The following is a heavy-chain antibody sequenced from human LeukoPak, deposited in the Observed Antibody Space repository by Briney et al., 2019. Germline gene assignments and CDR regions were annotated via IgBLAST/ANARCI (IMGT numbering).Heavy chain of an antibody. D-gene: IGHD6-19*01. CDR2: ISGSSGST. CDR1: GFTFSSYA. V-gene: IGHV3-23*01. CDR3: AKDRLVAVAGSSFDY. J-gene: IGHJ4*02. Sequence: GGSLRLSCAASGFTFSSYAMSWVRQAPGKGLEWVSAISGSSGSTYYADSVKGRFTISRDNSKNTLYLQMNSLRAEDTAVYYCAKDRLVAVAGSSFDYWGQGTLVTVSS.